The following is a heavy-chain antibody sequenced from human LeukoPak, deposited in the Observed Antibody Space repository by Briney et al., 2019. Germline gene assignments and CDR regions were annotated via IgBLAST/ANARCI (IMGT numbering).Heavy chain of an antibody. D-gene: IGHD5-18*01. CDR2: INPNSGGT. CDR3: ARVLEGYSYTAYYYYMDV. Sequence: GASVKVSCKASGYTFTGYYMHWVRQAPGQGLEWMGWINPNSGGTNYAQKFQGRVTMTRDTSISTAYMELSRLRSDDTAVYYCARVLEGYSYTAYYYYMDVWGKGTTVTVSS. J-gene: IGHJ6*03. CDR1: GYTFTGYY. V-gene: IGHV1-2*02.